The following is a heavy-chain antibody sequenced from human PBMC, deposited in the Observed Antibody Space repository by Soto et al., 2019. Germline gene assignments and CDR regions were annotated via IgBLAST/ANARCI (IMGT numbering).Heavy chain of an antibody. J-gene: IGHJ3*02. CDR2: ISSDGSNK. D-gene: IGHD5-18*01. CDR3: AKDRPSSSPIHLAFEI. CDR1: EFTFRSHG. Sequence: QVQLVESGGGVVQPGRSLRLSCAASEFTFRSHGMHWVRQAPGKGLEWVAVISSDGSNKYYADSVKGRFTISRDNSKNTLYLQMNSLRDEDTAVYYGAKDRPSSSPIHLAFEIWGQGTMVTVSS. V-gene: IGHV3-30*18.